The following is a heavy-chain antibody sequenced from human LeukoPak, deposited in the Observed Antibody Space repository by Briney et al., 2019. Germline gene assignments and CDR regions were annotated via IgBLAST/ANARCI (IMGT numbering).Heavy chain of an antibody. CDR2: ISSNGGST. Sequence: GGSLRLSCAASGFTFSSYAMHWVRQAPGKGLEYVSAISSNGGSTYYANSVKGRFTISRDNSKNTLYLQMSSLRAEDTAVYYCVKDRGRSYSYGYPDYWGQGTLVTVSS. J-gene: IGHJ4*02. CDR3: VKDRGRSYSYGYPDY. CDR1: GFTFSSYA. D-gene: IGHD5-18*01. V-gene: IGHV3-64*01.